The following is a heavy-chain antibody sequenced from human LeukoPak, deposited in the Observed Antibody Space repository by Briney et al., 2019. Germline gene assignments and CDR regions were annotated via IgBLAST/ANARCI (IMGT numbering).Heavy chain of an antibody. J-gene: IGHJ4*02. CDR1: GGSISSYY. CDR2: IYTSGSS. D-gene: IGHD2-8*01. CDR3: ARGVYLGNGYYFDY. Sequence: TSETLSLTCTVSGGSISSYYWNWIRQPAGKGLEWIGHIYTSGSSNYNSSLKSRVTLSVDTSNKQFSVKLNSVIAADTAMYYCARGVYLGNGYYFDYWGQGTLVTVSS. V-gene: IGHV4-4*07.